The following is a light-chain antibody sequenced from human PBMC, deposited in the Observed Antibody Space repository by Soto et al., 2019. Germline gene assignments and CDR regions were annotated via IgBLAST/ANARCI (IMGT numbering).Light chain of an antibody. V-gene: IGKV1-5*03. CDR2: KPS. Sequence: DIHMTQSPSTQSASVGDRVTITCLASQSLTIWLAWYQQKPGKAPNLLIYKPSSLESGVPSRFSGSGSGTEFTLTISSLQPDDFATYYCQHWTDYAWTFGQGTKVEVK. CDR1: QSLTIW. J-gene: IGKJ1*01. CDR3: QHWTDYAWT.